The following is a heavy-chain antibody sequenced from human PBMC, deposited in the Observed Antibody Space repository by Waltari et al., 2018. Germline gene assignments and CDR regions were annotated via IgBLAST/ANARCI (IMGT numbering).Heavy chain of an antibody. D-gene: IGHD2-2*01. CDR1: GFTFSSYS. J-gene: IGHJ4*02. V-gene: IGHV3-48*04. CDR2: ISSSSSTI. CDR3: ARGAEVPAASLYYFDY. Sequence: EVQLVESGGGLVQPGGSLRLSCAASGFTFSSYSMTWVRQAPGKGLEWVSYISSSSSTIYYADSVKGRFTISRDNAKNSLYLQMNSLRAEDTAVYYCARGAEVPAASLYYFDYWGQGTLVTVSS.